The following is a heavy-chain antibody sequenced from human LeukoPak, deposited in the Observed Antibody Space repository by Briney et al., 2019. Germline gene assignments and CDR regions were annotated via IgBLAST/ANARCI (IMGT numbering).Heavy chain of an antibody. CDR3: ARVGRAITAAGFGAFDI. Sequence: GGSLRLSCAASGFTFSRYWIHWVRQAPGKGLEWVSRINPDGSTTTFADSVKGRFTISRDNAKKSFYLQMNSLRAEDTAVYYCARVGRAITAAGFGAFDIWGQGTMVIVSS. V-gene: IGHV3-74*01. CDR2: INPDGSTT. CDR1: GFTFSRYW. D-gene: IGHD6-13*01. J-gene: IGHJ3*02.